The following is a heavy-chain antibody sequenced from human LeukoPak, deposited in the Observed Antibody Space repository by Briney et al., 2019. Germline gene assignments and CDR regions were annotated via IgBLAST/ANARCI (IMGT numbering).Heavy chain of an antibody. Sequence: ASVKVSCKASGYTFTSYAMHWVRQAPGQRLGWMGWINAGNGNTKYSQKFQGRVTITRDTSASTAYMELSNLRSEDTAVYYCARPRGYSSGGFDYWGQGTLVTVSS. J-gene: IGHJ4*02. V-gene: IGHV1-3*01. CDR1: GYTFTSYA. D-gene: IGHD6-19*01. CDR2: INAGNGNT. CDR3: ARPRGYSSGGFDY.